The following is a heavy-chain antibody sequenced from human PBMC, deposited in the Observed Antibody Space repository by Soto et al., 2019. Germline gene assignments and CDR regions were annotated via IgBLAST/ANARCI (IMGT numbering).Heavy chain of an antibody. D-gene: IGHD2-15*01. CDR3: VSSDDCSGGSCYSTSVPY. CDR2: ISSNGGST. V-gene: IGHV3-64D*08. CDR1: GFTFSSYA. Sequence: GGSLRLSCSASGFTFSSYAMHWVRQAPWKGLEYVSAISSNGGSTYYADSVKGRFTISRDNSKNTLYLQMSSLRAEDTAVYYCVSSDDCSGGSCYSTSVPYWGQGTLVTVSS. J-gene: IGHJ4*02.